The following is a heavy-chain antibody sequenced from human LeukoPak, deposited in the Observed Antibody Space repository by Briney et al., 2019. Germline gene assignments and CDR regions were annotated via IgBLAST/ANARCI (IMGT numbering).Heavy chain of an antibody. D-gene: IGHD1-20*01. J-gene: IGHJ5*02. CDR1: GYTFTGYY. CDR3: ARASNGITGWFDP. CDR2: INPNSGGT. V-gene: IGHV1-2*02. Sequence: ASVKVSCKASGYTFTGYYMHWVRQAPGQGLEWMGWINPNSGGTNYAQKFQGRVTMTRDTSNSTAYMELSRLRSDDTAVYYCARASNGITGWFDPWGQGTLVTVSS.